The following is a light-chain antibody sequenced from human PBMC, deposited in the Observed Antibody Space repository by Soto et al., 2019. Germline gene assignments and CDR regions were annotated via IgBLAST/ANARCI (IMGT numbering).Light chain of an antibody. CDR3: ASWDDSLSGVV. J-gene: IGLJ2*01. CDR1: SSNIGDNY. CDR2: GNS. V-gene: IGLV1-47*02. Sequence: QSVLTQPPSASGTPGQRVTISCSGSSSNIGDNYVYWSQQLPGTTPRLLIYGNSQRPSGVPDRFSGSKSGTSASLAISGLWSEDEADYYCASWDDSLSGVVFGGGTKLTVL.